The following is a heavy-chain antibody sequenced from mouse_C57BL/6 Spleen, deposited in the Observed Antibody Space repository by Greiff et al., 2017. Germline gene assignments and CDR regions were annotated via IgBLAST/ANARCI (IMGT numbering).Heavy chain of an antibody. CDR2: IWGGGST. D-gene: IGHD4-1*02. Sequence: VKLQESGPGLVAPSQSLSITCTVSGFSLTSYGVDWVRQPPGKGLEWLGVIWGGGSTNYNSALMSRLSISKDNSKSQVFLKMNSRQTDDTAMYYCAKRANWDGYAMDYWGQGTSVTVSS. CDR3: AKRANWDGYAMDY. J-gene: IGHJ4*01. CDR1: GFSLTSYG. V-gene: IGHV2-9*01.